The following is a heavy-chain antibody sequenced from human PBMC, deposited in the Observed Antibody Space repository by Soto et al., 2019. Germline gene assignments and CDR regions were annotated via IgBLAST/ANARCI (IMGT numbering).Heavy chain of an antibody. J-gene: IGHJ5*02. CDR3: ARDRVAAAGTGWFDP. V-gene: IGHV3-21*01. Sequence: EVQLVESGGGLVKPGGSLRLSCAASGFTFSSYSMNWVRQAPGQGLEWVSSISSSSSYIYYADSVKGRFTISRDNAKNSLYLQMNSLRAEDTAVYYCARDRVAAAGTGWFDPWGQGTLVTVSS. D-gene: IGHD6-13*01. CDR1: GFTFSSYS. CDR2: ISSSSSYI.